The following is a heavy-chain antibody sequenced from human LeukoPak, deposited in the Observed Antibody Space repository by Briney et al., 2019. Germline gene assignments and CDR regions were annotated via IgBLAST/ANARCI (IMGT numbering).Heavy chain of an antibody. CDR1: GYTFTSYG. J-gene: IGHJ4*02. V-gene: IGHV1-18*01. CDR3: ARDWDSRNDYFDP. Sequence: ASVKVSCKASGYTFTSYGISWVRQAPGQGLEWMGWTSAHNDDTNYAETLLGRLTMTTDISTSTAYMELTSLRSDDTAVYYCARDWDSRNDYFDPWGQGTLVIVSS. CDR2: TSAHNDDT. D-gene: IGHD1-1*01.